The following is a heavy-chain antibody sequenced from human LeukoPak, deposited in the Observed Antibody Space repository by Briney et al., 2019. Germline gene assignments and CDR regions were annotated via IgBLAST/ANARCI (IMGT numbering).Heavy chain of an antibody. CDR1: GYTFTRYY. V-gene: IGHV1-46*01. J-gene: IGHJ3*02. D-gene: IGHD6-19*01. CDR3: ARDLRTITVAGIGVFDI. CDR2: ISPSGGST. Sequence: GASVKVSCKAFGYTFTRYYMHWVRQAPGQGPEWMGVISPSGGSTTYAQKFQGRVTMTRDMSTSTVYMELSSLRSEDTAVYYCARDLRTITVAGIGVFDIWGQGTMVTVSS.